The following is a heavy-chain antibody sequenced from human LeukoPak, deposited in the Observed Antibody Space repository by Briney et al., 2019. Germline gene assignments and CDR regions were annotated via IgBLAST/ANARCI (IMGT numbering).Heavy chain of an antibody. D-gene: IGHD4-17*01. CDR2: IYYSGTV. V-gene: IGHV4-39*02. J-gene: IGHJ4*02. Sequence: PSETLSLTCTVSGGSVNSISYYWGWIRQPPGKGLEWIGSIYYSGTVSYNPSLKSRVTISIDTSNNHLSLRLSSVTAADTAVYYCARGTMTTVTYYFDYWGQGTLVTVSS. CDR3: ARGTMTTVTYYFDY. CDR1: GGSVNSISYY.